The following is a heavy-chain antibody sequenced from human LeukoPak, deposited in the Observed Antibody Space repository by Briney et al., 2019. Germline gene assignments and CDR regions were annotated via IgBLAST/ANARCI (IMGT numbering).Heavy chain of an antibody. CDR3: GQVPHERWQLLDL. Sequence: GGSLRLSCAASGLTLSSHNMNWVRQAPGKGLEWVTFMRNDESNIYFSDSVKSRFTVSRDKSKNTPYLQMNNRRGQDTAVYYCGQVPHERWQLLDLWGQGTRVTVLS. V-gene: IGHV3-30*02. CDR2: MRNDESNI. D-gene: IGHD1-1*01. CDR1: GLTLSSHN. J-gene: IGHJ4*02.